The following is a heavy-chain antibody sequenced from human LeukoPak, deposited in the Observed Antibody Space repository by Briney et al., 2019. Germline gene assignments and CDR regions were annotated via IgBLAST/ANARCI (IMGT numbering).Heavy chain of an antibody. J-gene: IGHJ4*02. V-gene: IGHV1-24*01. D-gene: IGHD6-19*01. CDR2: FDPEDGET. CDR1: RYTLTELS. Sequence: ASVKVSCKVSRYTLTELSMHWVRQAPGKGLEWMGGFDPEDGETIYAQKFQGRVTMTEDTSTDTAYMELSSLRSEDTAVYYCATPNPSSGWAINYFDYWGQGTLVTVSS. CDR3: ATPNPSSGWAINYFDY.